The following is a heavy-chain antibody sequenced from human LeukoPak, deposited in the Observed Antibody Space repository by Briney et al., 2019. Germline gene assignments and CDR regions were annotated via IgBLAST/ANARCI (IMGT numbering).Heavy chain of an antibody. CDR1: GYSFPNYW. J-gene: IGHJ4*02. D-gene: IGHD3-22*01. V-gene: IGHV5-51*01. CDR2: IYPADSDT. Sequence: GESLQISCEGSGYSFPNYWIGWVRQMPGKGLEWMAIIYPADSDTRYSPSFQGQVTISADKSLSTAYLQWSSLKASDTAMYYCARWSSDSRGYYYFLEFWGQGTLVTVSS. CDR3: ARWSSDSRGYYYFLEF.